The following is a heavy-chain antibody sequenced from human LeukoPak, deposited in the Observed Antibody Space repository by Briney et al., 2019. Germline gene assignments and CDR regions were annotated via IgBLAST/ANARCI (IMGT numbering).Heavy chain of an antibody. Sequence: PGGSLRLSCAASGFTFSSYSMNWVRQAPGQGLEWVSSISSSSSYIYYADSVKGRFTISRDNAKNSLYLQMNSLRAEDTAVYYCARGGSSGWDDAFDIWGQGTMVTVSS. CDR3: ARGGSSGWDDAFDI. CDR1: GFTFSSYS. CDR2: ISSSSSYI. D-gene: IGHD6-19*01. V-gene: IGHV3-21*01. J-gene: IGHJ3*02.